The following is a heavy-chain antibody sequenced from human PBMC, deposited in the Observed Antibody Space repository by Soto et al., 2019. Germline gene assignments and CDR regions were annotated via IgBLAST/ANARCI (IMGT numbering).Heavy chain of an antibody. CDR1: GGSISSGGYS. CDR3: ARYSDYFDY. V-gene: IGHV4-30-2*01. CDR2: IYHSGST. J-gene: IGHJ4*02. D-gene: IGHD4-4*01. Sequence: PSETLSLTCAVSGGSISSGGYSWSWIRQPPGKGLEWIGYIYHSGSTYYNPSLKSRVTISVDRSKNQFSLKLSSVTAADTAVYYCARYSDYFDYWGQGTLVTVSS.